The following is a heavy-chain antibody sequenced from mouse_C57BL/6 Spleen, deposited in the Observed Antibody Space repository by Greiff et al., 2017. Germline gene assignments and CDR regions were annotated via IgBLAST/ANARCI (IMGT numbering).Heavy chain of an antibody. CDR3: ARSRYSNYGVFDY. CDR2: IDPSDSYT. CDR1: GYTFTSYW. J-gene: IGHJ2*01. V-gene: IGHV1-69*01. D-gene: IGHD2-5*01. Sequence: QVQLQQPGAELVMPGASVKLSCKASGYTFTSYWMHWVKQRPGQGLEWIGEIDPSDSYTNYNQTFKGQSTVTVDKSSSTAYMQLSSLTSEGSAVYYCARSRYSNYGVFDYWGQGTTLTVSS.